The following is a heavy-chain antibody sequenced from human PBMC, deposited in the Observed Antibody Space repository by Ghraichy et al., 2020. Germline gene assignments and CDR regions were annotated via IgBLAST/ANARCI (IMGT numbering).Heavy chain of an antibody. CDR3: AKYSDCSSTSCYVSTYDAFDI. V-gene: IGHV3-30*18. D-gene: IGHD2-2*01. J-gene: IGHJ3*02. Sequence: LSLTCAASGFTFSSYGMHWVRQAPGKGLEWVAVISYDGSNKYYADSVKGRFTISRDNSKNTLYLQMNSLRAEDTAVYYCAKYSDCSSTSCYVSTYDAFDIWGQGTMVTVSS. CDR1: GFTFSSYG. CDR2: ISYDGSNK.